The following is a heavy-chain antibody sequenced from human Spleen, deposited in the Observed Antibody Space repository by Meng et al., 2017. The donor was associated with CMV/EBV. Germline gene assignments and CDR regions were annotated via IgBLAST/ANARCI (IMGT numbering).Heavy chain of an antibody. J-gene: IGHJ4*02. CDR3: AKGAVAGDYFDY. CDR2: ISWDGGST. Sequence: GESLKISCAASGFTFDDYAMHWVRQAPGKGLEWVSLISWDGGSTYYADSVKGRFTISRDNSKNSLYLQMNSLRPEDTALYYCAKGAVAGDYFDYWGQGTLVTVSS. CDR1: GFTFDDYA. V-gene: IGHV3-43D*03. D-gene: IGHD6-19*01.